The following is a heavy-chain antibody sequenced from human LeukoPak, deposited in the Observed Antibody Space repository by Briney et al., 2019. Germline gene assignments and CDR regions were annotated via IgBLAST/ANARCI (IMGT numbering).Heavy chain of an antibody. Sequence: GGSLRLSCAASGFTFSDYYMSWIRQAPGKGLEWVSYIISSGHTKYYADSVKGRFTISKDNSKNTLYLQMNSLKTEDTAVYYCAKDSGHDGYAFDIWGPGTMVTVSS. J-gene: IGHJ3*02. CDR2: IISSGHTK. V-gene: IGHV3-11*04. CDR1: GFTFSDYY. D-gene: IGHD5-24*01. CDR3: AKDSGHDGYAFDI.